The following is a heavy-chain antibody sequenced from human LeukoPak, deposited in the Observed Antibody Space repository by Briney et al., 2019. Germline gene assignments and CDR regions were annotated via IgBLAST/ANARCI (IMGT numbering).Heavy chain of an antibody. CDR1: GFIFSSYA. CDR3: ARDHYGANNWYFDL. D-gene: IGHD4-23*01. J-gene: IGHJ2*01. Sequence: GRSLRLSCAASGFIFSSYAMHWVRQAPGKGLEWVAVTSHDGTTTYFADSVKGRFTISRDNSKNTLYLQMNSLRAEDTAVYYCARDHYGANNWYFDLWGRGTLVTVSS. CDR2: TSHDGTTT. V-gene: IGHV3-30*14.